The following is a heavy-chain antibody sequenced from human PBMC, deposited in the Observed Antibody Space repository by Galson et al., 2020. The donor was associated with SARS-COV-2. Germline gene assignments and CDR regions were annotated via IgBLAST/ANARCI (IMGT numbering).Heavy chain of an antibody. V-gene: IGHV4-61*02. D-gene: IGHD2-2*01. CDR2: IFSSGIT. Sequence: SEPLSLTCSVSSDSITSGSYYWTWIRQPAGKGLEWIGRIFSSGITHYNPSLKSRVTISVDTSNNQFALKLTSVTAADTAVYYCARAVLPTNYMDVWCKGTTGTVSS. CDR3: ARAVLPTNYMDV. J-gene: IGHJ6*03. CDR1: SDSITSGSYY.